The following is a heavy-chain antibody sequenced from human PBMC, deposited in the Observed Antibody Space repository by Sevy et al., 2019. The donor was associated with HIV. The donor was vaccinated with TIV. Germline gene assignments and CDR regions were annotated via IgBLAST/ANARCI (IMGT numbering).Heavy chain of an antibody. CDR3: ARASGGDKLDYYGMDV. CDR1: GYSISSGYY. Sequence: SETLSLTCAVSGYSISSGYYWGWIRQSRGKGLEWIGNIYHSGTTYYNPSLKSRVTISVDTSKNQFSLKLRSVTATDTAVYYCARASGGDKLDYYGMDVWGQGTTVTVSS. D-gene: IGHD2-21*02. CDR2: IYHSGTT. J-gene: IGHJ6*02. V-gene: IGHV4-38-2*01.